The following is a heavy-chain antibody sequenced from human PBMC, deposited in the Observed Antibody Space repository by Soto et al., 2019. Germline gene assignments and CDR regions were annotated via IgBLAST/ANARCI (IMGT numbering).Heavy chain of an antibody. CDR1: GFTFGDYA. CDR3: TRVPSITIFGVVIMGGGYYGMDV. V-gene: IGHV3-49*04. CDR2: IRSKAYGGTT. J-gene: IGHJ6*02. D-gene: IGHD3-3*01. Sequence: GGSLRLSCTASGFTFGDYAMSWVRQAPGKGLEWVGFIRSKAYGGTTEYAASVKGRFTISRDDSKSIAYLQMNSLKTEDTAVYYCTRVPSITIFGVVIMGGGYYGMDVWGQGTTVTVSS.